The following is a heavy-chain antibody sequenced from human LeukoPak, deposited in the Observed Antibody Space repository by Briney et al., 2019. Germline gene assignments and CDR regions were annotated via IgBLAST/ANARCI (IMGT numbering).Heavy chain of an antibody. CDR2: IYHSGST. CDR1: GYSISSGYY. D-gene: IGHD6-13*01. Sequence: SETLSLTCAVSGYSISSGYYWGWIRQPPGKGLEWIGSIYHSGSTYYNPSLKSRVTISVDTSKNQFSRKLSSVTAADTAVYYCARVRRGLFSSSWYPEYYFDYWGQGTLVTVSS. J-gene: IGHJ4*02. CDR3: ARVRRGLFSSSWYPEYYFDY. V-gene: IGHV4-38-2*01.